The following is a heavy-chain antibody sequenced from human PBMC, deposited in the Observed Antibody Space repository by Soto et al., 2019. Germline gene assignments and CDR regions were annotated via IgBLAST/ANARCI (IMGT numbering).Heavy chain of an antibody. J-gene: IGHJ3*02. D-gene: IGHD3-9*01. CDR3: ARGYYDILTGYYNDAFDI. V-gene: IGHV4-59*08. Sequence: SETLSITCTVSGGSISSYYWSWIRQPPGKGLEWIGYIYYSGSTNYNPSLKSRVTISVDTSKNQFSLKLSSVTAADTAVYYCARGYYDILTGYYNDAFDIWGQGTMVTVSS. CDR2: IYYSGST. CDR1: GGSISSYY.